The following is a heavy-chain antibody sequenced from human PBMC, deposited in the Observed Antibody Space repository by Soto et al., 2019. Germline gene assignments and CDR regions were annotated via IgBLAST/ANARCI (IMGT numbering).Heavy chain of an antibody. CDR1: GFTFSSYA. Sequence: EVQVLESGGGLVQPGGSLRLSCAASGFTFSSYAMSWVRQAPGKGLEWVSGISGSGGSTYYADSVKGRFTISRDNSKNTLYLQMNSLRAEDTAVDYCAKNYYGSGSYYNPVDYWGQGTLVTVSS. J-gene: IGHJ4*02. D-gene: IGHD3-10*01. CDR2: ISGSGGST. CDR3: AKNYYGSGSYYNPVDY. V-gene: IGHV3-23*01.